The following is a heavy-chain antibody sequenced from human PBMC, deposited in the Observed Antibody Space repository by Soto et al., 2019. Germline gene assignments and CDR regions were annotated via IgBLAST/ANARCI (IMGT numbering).Heavy chain of an antibody. J-gene: IGHJ6*02. CDR2: ISGYNGNK. V-gene: IGHV1-18*01. D-gene: IGHD3-10*01. CDR1: GYTFNNYG. Sequence: ASVKVSCKASGYTFNNYGITWVRQAPGQGLEWLGWISGYNGNKNYAKKVQGRVSMTADTSTSTAHMELRSLQSDDTAVYFCARVAITLIRGLKVDFYSMDVWGQGTTVTVSS. CDR3: ARVAITLIRGLKVDFYSMDV.